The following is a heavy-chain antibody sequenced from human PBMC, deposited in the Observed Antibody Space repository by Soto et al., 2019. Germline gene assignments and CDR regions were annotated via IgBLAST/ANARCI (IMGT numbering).Heavy chain of an antibody. CDR3: ARSMHYSDGSNYSPFDY. CDR1: GGSVSSGNYY. J-gene: IGHJ4*02. CDR2: FYYTGST. D-gene: IGHD3-22*01. Sequence: QVQLQESGPGLVKPSETLSLTCTVSGGSVSSGNYYWSWIRQPPGKGLEWIGYFYYTGSTNYNPPLKRPVPLSIDASKNHFSLRLSSVTAADTAVYYCARSMHYSDGSNYSPFDYWGQGTLVTVSS. V-gene: IGHV4-61*03.